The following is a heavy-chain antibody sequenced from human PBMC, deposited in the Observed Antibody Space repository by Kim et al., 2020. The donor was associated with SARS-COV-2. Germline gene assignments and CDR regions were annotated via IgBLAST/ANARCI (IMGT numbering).Heavy chain of an antibody. CDR3: ARIMKGIAVAGTGGPFDY. Sequence: GESLKISCKGSGYSFISYWISWVRQMPGKGLEWMGRIDPSDSYTNYSPSFQGHVTISADKSISTAYLQWSSLRASDTAMYYCARIMKGIAVAGTGGPFDYWGQGTLVTVSS. V-gene: IGHV5-10-1*01. CDR1: GYSFISYW. CDR2: IDPSDSYT. D-gene: IGHD6-19*01. J-gene: IGHJ4*02.